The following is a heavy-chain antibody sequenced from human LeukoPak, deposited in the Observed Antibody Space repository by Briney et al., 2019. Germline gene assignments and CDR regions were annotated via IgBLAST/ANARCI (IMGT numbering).Heavy chain of an antibody. V-gene: IGHV3-11*01. Sequence: GGSLRLSCAASGFTFSDYYMSWLPQAPGKGREGASYISSSGSTIYYADSGEGRYTISRDNAKNSLYLQMNSLRAEDTAVYYCARLLEGYCSGGSCYVGSYYFDYWGQGTLVTVSS. J-gene: IGHJ4*02. CDR1: GFTFSDYY. CDR2: ISSSGSTI. D-gene: IGHD2-15*01. CDR3: ARLLEGYCSGGSCYVGSYYFDY.